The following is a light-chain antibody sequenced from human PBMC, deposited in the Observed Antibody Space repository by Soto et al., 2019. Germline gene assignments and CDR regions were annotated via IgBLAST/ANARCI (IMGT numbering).Light chain of an antibody. J-gene: IGKJ3*01. Sequence: AIRMTQSPSSLSASTGDRVTITFRASQGISSYLAWYQQKPGKAPKLLIYAASTLQSGVPSRFSGSGSGTEFTLTISSLQPDDFATYYCQQYNSLFNFGPGTKVDIK. CDR1: QGISSY. CDR2: AAS. V-gene: IGKV1-8*01. CDR3: QQYNSLFN.